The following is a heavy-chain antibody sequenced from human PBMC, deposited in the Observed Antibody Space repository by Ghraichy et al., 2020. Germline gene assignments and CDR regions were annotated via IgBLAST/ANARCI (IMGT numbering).Heavy chain of an antibody. CDR3: AKAEHYYESSGDLPPYNYGFDV. V-gene: IGHV3-9*01. Sequence: SLNISCAASGFTFDDYAMHWVRQAPGKGLEWVSGISYNSGRKGYADSVEGRVTISRDNAKNSLYLQMSSLRAEDTALYYCAKAEHYYESSGDLPPYNYGFDVWGQGTTFTVSS. CDR1: GFTFDDYA. D-gene: IGHD3-22*01. CDR2: ISYNSGRK. J-gene: IGHJ6*02.